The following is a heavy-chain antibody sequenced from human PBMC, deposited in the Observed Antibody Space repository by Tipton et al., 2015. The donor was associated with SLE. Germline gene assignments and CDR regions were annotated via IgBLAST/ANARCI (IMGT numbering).Heavy chain of an antibody. CDR2: ISFSGDST. D-gene: IGHD3-10*01. CDR1: GFMFSNYA. V-gene: IGHV3-23*01. CDR3: AKGPVWIEYSYMDV. J-gene: IGHJ6*03. Sequence: GSLRLSCAASGFMFSNYAMSWVRQAPGKGLEWVSGISFSGDSTYYADSVNGRFTISRDNSKSTLYLQMSSLRAEDAAVYYCAKGPVWIEYSYMDVWGKGTTVTVSS.